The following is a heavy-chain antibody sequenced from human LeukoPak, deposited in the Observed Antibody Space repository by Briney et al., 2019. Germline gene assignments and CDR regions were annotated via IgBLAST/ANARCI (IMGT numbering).Heavy chain of an antibody. D-gene: IGHD4-17*01. V-gene: IGHV3-7*01. CDR2: IKQDGSEK. CDR3: VRYRDGEYDF. J-gene: IGHJ4*02. Sequence: GGSLRLSCAGSGFIFSTHWMIWVRQASGKGLEWVANIKQDGSEKYYVDSVKGRFTISRDNTKSSMYLEMNSLRAEDTAVYYCVRYRDGEYDFWGQGTLVTVSS. CDR1: GFIFSTHW.